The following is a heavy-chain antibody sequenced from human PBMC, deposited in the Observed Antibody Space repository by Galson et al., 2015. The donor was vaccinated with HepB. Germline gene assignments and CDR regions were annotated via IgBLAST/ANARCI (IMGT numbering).Heavy chain of an antibody. V-gene: IGHV4-61*01. CDR2: IYYRGTT. D-gene: IGHD6-13*01. CDR3: ARLTWYGPIDY. Sequence: ETLSLTCSVSGDSISSNNYYWTWIRQPPGTGLEWIGYIYYRGTTNYNPSLKSRVTMSIDTSKNQFSLKLSSVTAADTAVYYRARLTWYGPIDYWGQGTLVTVSS. J-gene: IGHJ4*02. CDR1: GDSISSNNYY.